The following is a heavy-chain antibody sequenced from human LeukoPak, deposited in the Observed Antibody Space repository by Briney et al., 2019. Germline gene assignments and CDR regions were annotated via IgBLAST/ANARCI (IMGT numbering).Heavy chain of an antibody. Sequence: SETLSLTCTVSGASINKYYWNWVRQPPGKGLERIGYFFYSGSTRYNPSLKSRVTISGDMSNNQFSLRLTSLTAADTAVYYCARNAGTKDYYYGMDVWGQGTTVIVSS. CDR3: ARNAGTKDYYYGMDV. CDR2: FFYSGST. CDR1: GASINKYY. V-gene: IGHV4-59*08. D-gene: IGHD2-2*01. J-gene: IGHJ6*02.